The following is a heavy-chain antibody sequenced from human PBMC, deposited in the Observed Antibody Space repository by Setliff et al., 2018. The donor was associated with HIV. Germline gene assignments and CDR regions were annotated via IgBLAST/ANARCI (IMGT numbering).Heavy chain of an antibody. CDR1: GDTFSNYA. D-gene: IGHD3-10*01. CDR2: IIPIFGTA. J-gene: IGHJ4*01. Sequence: GASVKVSCKASGDTFSNYAISWVRQAPGQGLEWMGGIIPIFGTATYAQKFEGRVTITADKSTSTAYMEVNSLRFEDTAVYYCARVFYYSAGSYSLDYWGQETLVTVSS. V-gene: IGHV1-69*06. CDR3: ARVFYYSAGSYSLDY.